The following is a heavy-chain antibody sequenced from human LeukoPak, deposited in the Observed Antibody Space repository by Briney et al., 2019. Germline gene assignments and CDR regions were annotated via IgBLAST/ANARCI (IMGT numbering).Heavy chain of an antibody. D-gene: IGHD1-14*01. J-gene: IGHJ4*02. CDR1: GGSISSYY. CDR3: ARMYRDHRTLRAGPFDY. CDR2: IYYSGTT. V-gene: IGHV4-59*12. Sequence: SETLSLTCTVSGGSISSYYWSWIRRPPGKGLEWIGTIYYSGTTYYNPSLKSRVTISVDTSKNQFSLKLSSVTAADTAVYYCARMYRDHRTLRAGPFDYWGQGTLVTVSS.